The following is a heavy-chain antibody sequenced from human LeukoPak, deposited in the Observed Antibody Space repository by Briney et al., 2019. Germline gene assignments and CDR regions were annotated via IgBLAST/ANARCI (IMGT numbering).Heavy chain of an antibody. V-gene: IGHV3-23*01. CDR2: ISGSGDST. CDR1: GFTFSSYA. J-gene: IGHJ4*02. CDR3: AKQGFCSGAGCPFDY. D-gene: IGHD2-15*01. Sequence: PGGSLRLSCAASGFTFSSYAMSWVRQAPGKGLEWVSGISGSGDSTYYADSVKGRFTISRDNSKNTLYLQMNSLRAEDTAVYYCAKQGFCSGAGCPFDYWGQGTLVTVSS.